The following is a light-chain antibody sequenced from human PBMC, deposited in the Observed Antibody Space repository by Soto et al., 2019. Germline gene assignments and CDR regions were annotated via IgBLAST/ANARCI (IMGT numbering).Light chain of an antibody. Sequence: IHMTQSPSSLSASVGDRVTITCRASQRITTSLNWYQQKPGKAPKLLISTAATLQGGVPSRFSGSGSGTDFTLTITTLQPEDFATYLCQQSYRTPYTFGQGTKLEIK. CDR2: TAA. CDR1: QRITTS. CDR3: QQSYRTPYT. J-gene: IGKJ2*01. V-gene: IGKV1-39*01.